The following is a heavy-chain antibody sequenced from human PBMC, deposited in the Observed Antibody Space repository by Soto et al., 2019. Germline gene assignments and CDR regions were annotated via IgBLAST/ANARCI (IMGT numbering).Heavy chain of an antibody. J-gene: IGHJ4*02. CDR3: AREGTRASGYRPLQY. CDR1: GYTFTSYY. D-gene: IGHD3-22*01. V-gene: IGHV1-46*03. Sequence: ASVKVSCKASGYTFTSYYMHWVRQAPGQGLEWMGIINPSGGSTSYAQKFQGRVTMTRDTSTSTVYMELSSLRSEDTAVYYCAREGTRASGYRPLQYWGQGTLVTVSS. CDR2: INPSGGST.